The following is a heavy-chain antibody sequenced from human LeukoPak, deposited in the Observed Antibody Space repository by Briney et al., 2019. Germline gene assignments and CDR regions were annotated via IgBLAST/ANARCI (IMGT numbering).Heavy chain of an antibody. V-gene: IGHV4-38-2*02. Sequence: SETLSLTCTVSGYSITSGYDWGWIRQPPGKGLEWIGSIHQSGVTYFNPSLKSRVTISVDTSKNQFSLKLSSVTAADTAVYYCARGRSTRYYGMDVWGQGTTVTVSS. CDR1: GYSITSGYD. CDR2: IHQSGVT. J-gene: IGHJ6*02. CDR3: ARGRSTRYYGMDV.